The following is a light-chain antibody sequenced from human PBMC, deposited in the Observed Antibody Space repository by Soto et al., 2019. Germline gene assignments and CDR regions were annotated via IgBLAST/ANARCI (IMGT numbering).Light chain of an antibody. V-gene: IGLV2-14*03. CDR3: SSYTTSNTRQIA. Sequence: QAVLTQPASVSGSPGQSITISCTGTSSDVGGYNYVSWYQHHPGKPTKLLIYDVSNRPSGISNRFSGSKSDNTASLTISGLQPEDEADYYCSSYTTSNTRQIAFGTGTKVTVL. J-gene: IGLJ1*01. CDR2: DVS. CDR1: SSDVGGYNY.